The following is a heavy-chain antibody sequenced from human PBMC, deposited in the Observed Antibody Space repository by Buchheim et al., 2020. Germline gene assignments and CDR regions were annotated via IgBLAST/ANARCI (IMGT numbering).Heavy chain of an antibody. J-gene: IGHJ4*02. CDR2: ISSSSSYI. Sequence: EVQLVESGGGLVKPGGSLRLSCAASGFTFSSYSMNWVRQAPGKGLEWVSSISSSSSYIYYADSVKGRFTISRDNAKNSLYLQMNSLRAEDTAVYYCAVAIGTAVRRYSSWSKFDYWGQGTL. CDR1: GFTFSSYS. D-gene: IGHD5-12*01. V-gene: IGHV3-21*01. CDR3: AVAIGTAVRRYSSWSKFDY.